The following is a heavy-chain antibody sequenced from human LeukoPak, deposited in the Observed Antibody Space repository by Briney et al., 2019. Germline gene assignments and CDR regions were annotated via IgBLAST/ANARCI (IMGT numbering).Heavy chain of an antibody. V-gene: IGHV4-39*07. Sequence: SETLSLTCTVSGGSISSSSYYWGWIRQPPGKGLEWIGSIYYSGSTYYNPSLKSRVTISVDTSKNQFSLKLSSVTAADTAVYYCAREGYYYDSSGYGPTDYWGQGTLVTVSS. J-gene: IGHJ4*02. D-gene: IGHD3-22*01. CDR3: AREGYYYDSSGYGPTDY. CDR2: IYYSGST. CDR1: GGSISSSSYY.